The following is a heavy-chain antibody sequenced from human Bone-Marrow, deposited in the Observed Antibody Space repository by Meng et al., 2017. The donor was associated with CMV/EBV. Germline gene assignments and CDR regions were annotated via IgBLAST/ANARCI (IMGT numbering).Heavy chain of an antibody. CDR2: IYYSGST. CDR1: GGSISSYY. Sequence: SETLSLPCTVSGGSISSYYWSWIRQPPGKGLEWIGYIYYSGSTNYNPSLKSRVTISVDTSKNQFSLKLSSVTAADTAVYYCAIARGIAAPFDYWGQGTLVTVSS. D-gene: IGHD6-13*01. J-gene: IGHJ4*02. CDR3: AIARGIAAPFDY. V-gene: IGHV4-59*01.